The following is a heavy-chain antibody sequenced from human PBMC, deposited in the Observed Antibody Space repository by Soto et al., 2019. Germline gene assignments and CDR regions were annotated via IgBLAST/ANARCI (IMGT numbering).Heavy chain of an antibody. CDR2: INHSGST. CDR1: GGSFSGYY. V-gene: IGHV4-34*01. CDR3: ARGITFTTVLHFDY. Sequence: TSETLSLTCAVYGGSFSGYYWSWIRQPPGKGLEWIGEINHSGSTNYNPSLKSRVTISVDTSKNQFSLKLSSVTAADTAVYYYARGITFTTVLHFDYWGQGTLVTVSS. J-gene: IGHJ4*02. D-gene: IGHD4-17*01.